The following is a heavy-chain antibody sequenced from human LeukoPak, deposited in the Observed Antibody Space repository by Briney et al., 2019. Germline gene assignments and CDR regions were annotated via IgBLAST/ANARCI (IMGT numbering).Heavy chain of an antibody. D-gene: IGHD2-2*02. J-gene: IGHJ4*02. CDR2: ISSSSSYI. CDR1: GFTFSSYS. Sequence: PGGSLRLSCAASGFTFSSYSMNWVRQAPGKGLEWVSSISSSSSYIYYADSVKGRFTISRDNAKNSLYLQMNSLGAEDTAVYYCARDTYCSSTSCYSPESYFDYWGQGTLVTVSS. V-gene: IGHV3-21*01. CDR3: ARDTYCSSTSCYSPESYFDY.